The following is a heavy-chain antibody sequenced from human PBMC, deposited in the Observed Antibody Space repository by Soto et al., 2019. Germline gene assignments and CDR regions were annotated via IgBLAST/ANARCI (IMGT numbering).Heavy chain of an antibody. V-gene: IGHV1-18*01. CDR1: GYTFYSYG. J-gene: IGHJ4*02. CDR3: ARWGRGDGYNYLDY. CDR2: INDFNGDT. Sequence: QVHLVQSGPELKKPGASVKVSCKTSGYTFYSYGISWVRQAPGLGLEWVGWINDFNGDTNNAEKYQGRVTMTTDTSTTTVYMEVRNLRFDDTAVYYCARWGRGDGYNYLDYWGQGTLVTVSS. D-gene: IGHD5-12*01.